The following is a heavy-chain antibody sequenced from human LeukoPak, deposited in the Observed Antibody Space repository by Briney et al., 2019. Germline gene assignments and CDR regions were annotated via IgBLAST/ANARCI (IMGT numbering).Heavy chain of an antibody. CDR3: ARDRVGATYAFDI. D-gene: IGHD1-26*01. V-gene: IGHV4-38-2*02. Sequence: SETLSLTCAVSGYSISSAYYWGWMRQPPGKGLEWIVSIHHSGSTYFNPSLKSRVTISVDTSKNQFSLKLTSVTAADTAVYYCARDRVGATYAFDIWSQGTMVTVSS. CDR1: GYSISSAYY. J-gene: IGHJ3*02. CDR2: IHHSGST.